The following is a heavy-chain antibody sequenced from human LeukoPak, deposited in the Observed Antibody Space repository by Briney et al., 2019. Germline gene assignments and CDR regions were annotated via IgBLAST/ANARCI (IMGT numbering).Heavy chain of an antibody. V-gene: IGHV3-15*01. CDR2: IKSQTDGGTT. Sequence: GGSLRLSCTGSGFTFTNACMRWVRLAPGKGLEWVGHIKSQTDGGTTDYAAPVKGRFTISRDDSKNTLYLQMNSLKSEDTAVYYCTTGTWIQLWLADYWGQGTLVTVSS. CDR3: TTGTWIQLWLADY. J-gene: IGHJ4*02. CDR1: GFTFTNAC. D-gene: IGHD5-18*01.